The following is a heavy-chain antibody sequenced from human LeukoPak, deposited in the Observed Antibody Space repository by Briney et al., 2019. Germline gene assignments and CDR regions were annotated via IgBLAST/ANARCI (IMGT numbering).Heavy chain of an antibody. V-gene: IGHV3-64*01. CDR3: ARRAGAYSHPYDY. CDR2: ISSNGGST. J-gene: IGHJ4*02. CDR1: GFTFSSYA. Sequence: HPWGSLRLSCAASGFTFSSYAMHWVRQAPGKGLEYVSAISSNGGSTYYANSVKGRFTISRDNSKNTLYLQMGSLRAEDMAVYYCARRAGAYSHPYDYWGQGTLVTVSS. D-gene: IGHD4/OR15-4a*01.